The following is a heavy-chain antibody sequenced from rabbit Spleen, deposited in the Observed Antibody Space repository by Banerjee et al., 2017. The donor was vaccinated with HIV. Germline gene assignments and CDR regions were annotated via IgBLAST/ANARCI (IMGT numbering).Heavy chain of an antibody. CDR1: GFSFSITHY. Sequence: QSLEESGGDLVKPGTSLTLTCTASGFSFSITHYIAWVRQAPGKGLEWITCIHAGGSAITHYANWPKGRFTISKASSTTVTLQMTSLTAADTATYLCARDLAGVIGWNFSLWGQGTLVTVS. D-gene: IGHD4-1*01. CDR2: IHAGGSAIT. CDR3: ARDLAGVIGWNFSL. J-gene: IGHJ4*01. V-gene: IGHV1S40*01.